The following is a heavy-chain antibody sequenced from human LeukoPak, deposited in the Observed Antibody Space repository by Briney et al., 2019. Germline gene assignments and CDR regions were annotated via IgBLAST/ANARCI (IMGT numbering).Heavy chain of an antibody. Sequence: GGSLRLSCSASGFTFSSYAMHWVRQAPGKGLEYVSAISSNGGSTYYADSVKGRFTISRDNSKNTLYLQMNSLRAEDTAVYYCARSTNRSNDYWGQGTLVTVSS. CDR3: ARSTNRSNDY. D-gene: IGHD1-14*01. V-gene: IGHV3-64*04. CDR1: GFTFSSYA. J-gene: IGHJ4*02. CDR2: ISSNGGST.